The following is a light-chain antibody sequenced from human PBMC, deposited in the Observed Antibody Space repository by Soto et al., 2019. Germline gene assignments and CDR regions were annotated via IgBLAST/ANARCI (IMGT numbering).Light chain of an antibody. CDR1: QSVLYSSNNNNY. Sequence: DIVMTQSPDSLAASLGERATINCRASQSVLYSSNNNNYLAWYQQKPGQPPKLLIYWASTRESGVPDRFSGGGTGTDFTLTIRSLQAEDVAIYYCQQYFNTPQTFGQGTKVVIK. CDR3: QQYFNTPQT. J-gene: IGKJ1*01. CDR2: WAS. V-gene: IGKV4-1*01.